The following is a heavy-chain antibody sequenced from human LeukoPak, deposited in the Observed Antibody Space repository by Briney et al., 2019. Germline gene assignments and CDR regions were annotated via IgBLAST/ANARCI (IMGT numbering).Heavy chain of an antibody. CDR2: ISYDGGNK. D-gene: IGHD7-27*01. J-gene: IGHJ4*02. Sequence: GGSLRLSCAASEFTFSNYDMYWVRQAPGKGLEWVAVISYDGGNKCYADSVKGRFTISRDNSRNTLYLQMNSLRAEDTAVYYCARGNWGSLGYFDYWGQGTLVTVSS. CDR1: EFTFSNYD. V-gene: IGHV3-30*03. CDR3: ARGNWGSLGYFDY.